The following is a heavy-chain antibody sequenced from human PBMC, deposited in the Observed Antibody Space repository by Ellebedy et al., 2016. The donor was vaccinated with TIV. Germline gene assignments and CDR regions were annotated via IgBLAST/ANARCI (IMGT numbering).Heavy chain of an antibody. Sequence: GESLKISCKGSGYSFTSYWIGWVRQMPGKGLEWMGIIYPGDSGTRYSPSFQGQVTISADKSISTAYLQWSSLKASDTAMYYCARQDALVWFGELPGGYLDLWGRGTLDTASS. V-gene: IGHV5-51*01. CDR3: ARQDALVWFGELPGGYLDL. J-gene: IGHJ2*01. CDR1: GYSFTSYW. D-gene: IGHD3-10*01. CDR2: IYPGDSGT.